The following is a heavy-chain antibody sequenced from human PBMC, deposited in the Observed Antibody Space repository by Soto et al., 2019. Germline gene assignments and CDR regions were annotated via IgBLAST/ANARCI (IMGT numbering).Heavy chain of an antibody. D-gene: IGHD2-21*01. CDR3: ASSIRGGEDYYYGMDV. J-gene: IGHJ6*02. CDR2: IIPIFGTA. V-gene: IGHV1-69*13. Sequence: GASVKVSCKASGGTFISYAISWVRQAPGQGLEWMGGIIPIFGTANYAQKFQGRVTITADESTSTAYMELSSLRSEDTAVYYCASSIRGGEDYYYGMDVWGQGTTVTVSS. CDR1: GGTFISYA.